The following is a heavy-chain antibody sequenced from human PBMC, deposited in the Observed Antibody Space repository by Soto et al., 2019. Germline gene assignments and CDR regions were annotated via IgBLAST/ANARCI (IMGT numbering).Heavy chain of an antibody. D-gene: IGHD2-2*02. J-gene: IGHJ6*02. Sequence: PSVKVTCKASGGTFSSYAISWVRQAPGQGLEWMGGIIPIFGTANYAQKFQGRVTITADESTSTAYMELSSLRSEDTAVYYCARALGYCSSTSCYSARYYYYGMDVWGQGTTVTVSS. CDR2: IIPIFGTA. CDR1: GGTFSSYA. V-gene: IGHV1-69*13. CDR3: ARALGYCSSTSCYSARYYYYGMDV.